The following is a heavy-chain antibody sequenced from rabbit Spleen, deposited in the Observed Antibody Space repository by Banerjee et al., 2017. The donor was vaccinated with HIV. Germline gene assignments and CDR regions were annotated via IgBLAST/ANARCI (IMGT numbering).Heavy chain of an antibody. CDR3: VRDYRCYFNL. CDR2: TEPIFGNT. Sequence: QSLEESGGGLVQPGGSLTLSCKASGFDFSSYYMTWVRQAPGKGLEWIGLTEPIFGNTYNANWLKGRCTISSHNAQNTLYLQLSSLTAADTATYFCVRDYRCYFNLWGQGTLVTVS. CDR1: GFDFSSYY. D-gene: IGHD7-1*01. J-gene: IGHJ4*01. V-gene: IGHV1S7*01.